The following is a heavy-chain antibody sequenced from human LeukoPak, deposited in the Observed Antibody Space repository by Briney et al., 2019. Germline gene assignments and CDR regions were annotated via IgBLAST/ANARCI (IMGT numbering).Heavy chain of an antibody. CDR2: ISFDGNTK. J-gene: IGHJ4*02. CDR3: ARDMSEKYTADY. Sequence: GGSLRLSCSASGFTFSSYAMHWVRQAPGKGLEWVAFISFDGNTKYYSDSVKGRFTISRDNSKNTLFLQMNSLRPEDTALYYCARDMSEKYTADYWGQGTLVTVSS. CDR1: GFTFSSYA. D-gene: IGHD1-1*01. V-gene: IGHV3-30*01.